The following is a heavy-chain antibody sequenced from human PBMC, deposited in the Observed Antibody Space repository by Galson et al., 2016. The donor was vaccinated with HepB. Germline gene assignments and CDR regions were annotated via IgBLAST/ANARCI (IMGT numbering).Heavy chain of an antibody. Sequence: SLRLSCAASGFTFSRYGMHWVRQAPGKGLERVAVIWYDGSIKYYVDSVKGRFTISRDNSKNTLYLQMNSLRAEDTAVHYCAKDPSGSYLYYFDYWGQGTLVTVSS. V-gene: IGHV3-33*06. D-gene: IGHD1-26*01. CDR1: GFTFSRYG. CDR2: IWYDGSIK. CDR3: AKDPSGSYLYYFDY. J-gene: IGHJ4*02.